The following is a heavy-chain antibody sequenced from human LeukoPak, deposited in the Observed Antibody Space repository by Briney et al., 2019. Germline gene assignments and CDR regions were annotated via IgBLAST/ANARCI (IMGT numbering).Heavy chain of an antibody. Sequence: GGSLRLSCAASGFTFSSYWMSWVRQAPGKGLEWVANIKKDGSEKYYVDSVKGRFTISRDNAKNSLYLQMNSLRAEDTAVYYCAREGFSSSWYVSKVFDYWGQGTLVTVSS. V-gene: IGHV3-7*01. CDR2: IKKDGSEK. D-gene: IGHD6-13*01. CDR1: GFTFSSYW. CDR3: AREGFSSSWYVSKVFDY. J-gene: IGHJ4*02.